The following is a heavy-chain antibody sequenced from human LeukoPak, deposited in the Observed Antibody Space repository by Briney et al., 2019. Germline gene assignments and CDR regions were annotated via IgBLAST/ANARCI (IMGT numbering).Heavy chain of an antibody. CDR1: GGTFSNYA. CDR3: ARYSGYDYPRAYYYYYYMDV. CDR2: LIPIFGTA. V-gene: IGHV1-69*13. Sequence: GASVKVSCKASGGTFSNYAISWVRQAPGQGLEWMGGLIPIFGTANYAQKFQGRVTITADETTSTAYMELSSLRSEDTAVYYCARYSGYDYPRAYYYYYYMDVWGKGTTVTISS. J-gene: IGHJ6*03. D-gene: IGHD5-12*01.